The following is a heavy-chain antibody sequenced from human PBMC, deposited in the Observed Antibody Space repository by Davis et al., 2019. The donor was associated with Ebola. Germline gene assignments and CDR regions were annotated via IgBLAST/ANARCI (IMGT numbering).Heavy chain of an antibody. D-gene: IGHD3-22*01. Sequence: PSETLSLTCAVYVGSFSGYYWTWIRQPPGKGLEWIGEINHSGSTNYDPSLRSRVTISVDTSKNQFSLKLNSVTAADTAVYYCARAHSSGFPLAWGQGTLVTVSS. J-gene: IGHJ5*02. V-gene: IGHV4-34*01. CDR1: VGSFSGYY. CDR3: ARAHSSGFPLA. CDR2: INHSGST.